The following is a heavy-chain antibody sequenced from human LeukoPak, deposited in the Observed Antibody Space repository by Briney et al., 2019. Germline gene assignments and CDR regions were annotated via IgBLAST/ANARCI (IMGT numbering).Heavy chain of an antibody. CDR3: ARDLGYYDSSGYYYYYYMDV. Sequence: SQTLSLTCAISGDSVSSNSAAWNWIRQSPSRGLEWLGRTYYRSKWYNDYAVSVKSRITINPDTSKNQFSLQLNSVTPEDTAVYYCARDLGYYDSSGYYYYYYMDVWGKGTTVTISS. CDR2: TYYRSKWYN. J-gene: IGHJ6*03. CDR1: GDSVSSNSAA. V-gene: IGHV6-1*01. D-gene: IGHD3-22*01.